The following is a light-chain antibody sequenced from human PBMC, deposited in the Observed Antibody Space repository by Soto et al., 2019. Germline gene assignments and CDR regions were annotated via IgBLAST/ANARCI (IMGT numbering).Light chain of an antibody. Sequence: EVVMTQSPGTLSVSLGESATLSCRASQSVDGYLAWYQQKPGQAPRLLIYGASTRATGVTARFRGGGSGTEFTLTISSLQSEDFAVYYCQQYGSPITFGQGTRLEIK. CDR2: GAS. CDR3: QQYGSPIT. J-gene: IGKJ5*01. CDR1: QSVDGY. V-gene: IGKV3-15*01.